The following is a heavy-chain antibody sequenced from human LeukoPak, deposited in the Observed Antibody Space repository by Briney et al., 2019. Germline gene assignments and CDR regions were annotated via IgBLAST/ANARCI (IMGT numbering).Heavy chain of an antibody. CDR2: IWYDGSNK. J-gene: IGHJ5*02. CDR1: GFTFSNHG. D-gene: IGHD1-1*01. V-gene: IGHV3-33*01. Sequence: PGRSLRLSCAASGFTFSNHGMHWVRQAPGKGLEWVALIWYDGSNKEYAESVKGRFTISRDNSKNTLYLQMNSLRDEDTAVHYCARDQGTSTTAPKRKGRFDPWGQGTLVTVSS. CDR3: ARDQGTSTTAPKRKGRFDP.